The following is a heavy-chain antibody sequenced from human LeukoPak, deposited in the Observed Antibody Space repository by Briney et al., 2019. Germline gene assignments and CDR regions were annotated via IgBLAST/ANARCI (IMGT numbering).Heavy chain of an antibody. CDR1: GGSISSDY. J-gene: IGHJ4*02. CDR2: LSRSGES. CDR3: VSASSLTDVDY. V-gene: IGHV4-59*01. Sequence: SETLSLTCTVSGGSISSDYWCWIRQSPGKRLEWLAYLSRSGESGYNPSLQSRASISGDTSKNQFSLRLSSVTAADTATYYCVSASSLTDVDYWGQGTLVTV.